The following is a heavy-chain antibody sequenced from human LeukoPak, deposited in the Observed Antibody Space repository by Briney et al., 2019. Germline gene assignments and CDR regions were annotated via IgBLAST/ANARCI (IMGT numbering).Heavy chain of an antibody. D-gene: IGHD5-12*01. J-gene: IGHJ4*02. CDR1: GFTFSSYE. CDR2: ISSSSTTI. V-gene: IGHV3-48*03. Sequence: PGGSLRLSCAASGFTFSSYEMNWLRQAPGEGLEWVSYISSSSTTIFYADSVKGRFTISRDNAKNSLYLQMNSLRAEDTAVYYCARDPFRGAYDYDYWGQGTLVTVSS. CDR3: ARDPFRGAYDYDY.